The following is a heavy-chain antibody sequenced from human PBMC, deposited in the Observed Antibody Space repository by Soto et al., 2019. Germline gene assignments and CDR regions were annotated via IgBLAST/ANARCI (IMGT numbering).Heavy chain of an antibody. J-gene: IGHJ4*02. CDR1: GYTFTGYY. D-gene: IGHD4-17*01. V-gene: IGHV1-2*02. Sequence: ASVKVSCKASGYTFTGYYMNWVRQAPGQGLEGMGWINPNSGGTNYAQKFQGRVTMTRDTSISTAYMELSRLRSDDTAVYYCARDWTTVTTLDYWGQGTLVTVSS. CDR3: ARDWTTVTTLDY. CDR2: INPNSGGT.